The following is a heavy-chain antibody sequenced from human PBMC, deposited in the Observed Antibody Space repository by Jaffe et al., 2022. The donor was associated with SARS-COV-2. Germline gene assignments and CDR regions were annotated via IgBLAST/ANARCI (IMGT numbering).Heavy chain of an antibody. V-gene: IGHV1-2*06. D-gene: IGHD3-10*01. CDR2: INPNSGGT. J-gene: IGHJ6*02. CDR1: GYTFTGYY. Sequence: QVQLVQSGAEVKKPGASVKVSCKASGYTFTGYYMHWVRQAPGQGLEWMGRINPNSGGTNYAQKFQGRVTMTRDTSISTAYMELSRLRSDDTAVYYCARDIRFRGIQYYYYGMDVWGQGTTVTVSS. CDR3: ARDIRFRGIQYYYYGMDV.